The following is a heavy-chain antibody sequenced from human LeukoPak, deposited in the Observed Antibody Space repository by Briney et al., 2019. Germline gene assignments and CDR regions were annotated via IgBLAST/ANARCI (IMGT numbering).Heavy chain of an antibody. CDR1: RYTFTGYY. J-gene: IGHJ5*02. CDR2: IIPIFGTA. Sequence: SVKVSCKASRYTFTGYYMHWVRQAPGQGLEWMGGIIPIFGTANYAQKFQGRVTITADESTSTAYMELSSLRSEDTAVYYCARAGMARINWFDPWGQGTLVTVSS. CDR3: ARAGMARINWFDP. V-gene: IGHV1-69*13. D-gene: IGHD1-14*01.